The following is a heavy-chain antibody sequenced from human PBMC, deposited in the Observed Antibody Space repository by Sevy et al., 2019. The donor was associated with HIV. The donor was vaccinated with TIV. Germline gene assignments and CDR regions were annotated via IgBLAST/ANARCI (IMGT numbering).Heavy chain of an antibody. D-gene: IGHD3-22*01. Sequence: GGSLRLSCAASGFTFSSYAMHWVRQAPGKGLEWVAVISYDGSNKYYAESVKGRFTISRDNTKNTLYLQMNSLRAEDTALYYCAREVGSGYYYTLFDYWGQGTLVTVSS. CDR2: ISYDGSNK. CDR3: AREVGSGYYYTLFDY. J-gene: IGHJ4*02. CDR1: GFTFSSYA. V-gene: IGHV3-30-3*01.